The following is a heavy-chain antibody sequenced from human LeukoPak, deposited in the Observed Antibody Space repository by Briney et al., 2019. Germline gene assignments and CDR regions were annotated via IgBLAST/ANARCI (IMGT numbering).Heavy chain of an antibody. CDR1: GFALSDYE. V-gene: IGHV3-48*03. CDR3: ARDPDCSGGRCSERGLDY. J-gene: IGHJ4*02. CDR2: ISSSGRYT. D-gene: IGHD2-15*01. Sequence: GGSLRLSCAASGFALSDYEMNWIRQAPGKGLEWVAYISSSGRYTYYADSVKGRFTISRDNTKNSLCLQMDSLRAEDTAVYYCARDPDCSGGRCSERGLDYWGQGTLVTVSS.